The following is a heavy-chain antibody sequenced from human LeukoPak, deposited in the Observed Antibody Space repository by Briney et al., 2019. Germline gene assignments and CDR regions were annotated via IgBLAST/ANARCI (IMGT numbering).Heavy chain of an antibody. CDR2: INPSSGGT. J-gene: IGHJ3*02. V-gene: IGHV1-2*02. D-gene: IGHD3-22*01. CDR1: GYTFTGYY. CDR3: AREDSRHDSSGYPAKDAFDI. Sequence: ASVKVSCKASGYTFTGYYMHWVRQAPGQGLEWMGWINPSSGGTNYAQKFQGRVTMTRDTSISTAYMELSRLRSDDTAVYYCAREDSRHDSSGYPAKDAFDIWGQGTMVTVSS.